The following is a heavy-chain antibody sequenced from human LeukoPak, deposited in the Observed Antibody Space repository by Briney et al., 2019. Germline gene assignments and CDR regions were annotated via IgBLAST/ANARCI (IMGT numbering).Heavy chain of an antibody. CDR3: ARNIVVVVAARKYYFDY. CDR2: ISAYNGNT. CDR1: GYTFTSYG. D-gene: IGHD2-15*01. Sequence: ASVKVSCKASGYTFTSYGISWVRQAPGQGLEWMGWISAYNGNTNYAQKLRGRVTMTTDTSTSTAYMELRSLRSDDTAVYYCARNIVVVVAARKYYFDYWGQGTLVTVSS. J-gene: IGHJ4*02. V-gene: IGHV1-18*01.